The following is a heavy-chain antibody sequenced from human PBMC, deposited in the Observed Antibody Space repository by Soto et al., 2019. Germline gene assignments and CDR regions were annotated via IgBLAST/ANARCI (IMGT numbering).Heavy chain of an antibody. J-gene: IGHJ6*02. D-gene: IGHD1-26*01. CDR3: ARVGSVTNYGMAV. Sequence: SVKVSCKASGGTFSSYPINWVRQAPGQGLEWMGGIIPFFGTSNYAQKFQGRVTITADESTSTVYMELRSLRSEDTAVYYCARVGSVTNYGMAVWGQGTTVTVSS. CDR2: IIPFFGTS. CDR1: GGTFSSYP. V-gene: IGHV1-69*13.